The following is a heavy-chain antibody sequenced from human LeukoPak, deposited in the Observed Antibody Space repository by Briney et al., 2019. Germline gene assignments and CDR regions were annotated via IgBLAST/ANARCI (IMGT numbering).Heavy chain of an antibody. CDR1: GYSFTSYC. CDR3: ARTLGYCTNGVCRNDAFDI. J-gene: IGHJ3*02. CDR2: IDPSDSYT. V-gene: IGHV5-10-1*01. D-gene: IGHD2-8*01. Sequence: GESLKISCKGSGYSFTSYCISWVRQMPGKGLEWMGRIDPSDSYTNYSPSFQGHVTISADESISTAYLQWSSLKASDTAIYYCARTLGYCTNGVCRNDAFDIWGQGTMVTVSS.